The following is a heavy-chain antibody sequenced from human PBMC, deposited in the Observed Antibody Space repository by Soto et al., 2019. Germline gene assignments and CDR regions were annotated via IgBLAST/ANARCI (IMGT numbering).Heavy chain of an antibody. CDR2: INHSGST. D-gene: IGHD2-2*01. Sequence: SETLSLTCAVYGESLSGFHWNWIRQPPGKGLEWIGEINHSGSTTYSPSLESRVTISRDTSRNQFSLKLSSVTAADTAVYYCARGRSRYSNTYHTGLDPWGQGALVTVSS. J-gene: IGHJ5*02. CDR3: ARGRSRYSNTYHTGLDP. CDR1: GESLSGFH. V-gene: IGHV4-34*01.